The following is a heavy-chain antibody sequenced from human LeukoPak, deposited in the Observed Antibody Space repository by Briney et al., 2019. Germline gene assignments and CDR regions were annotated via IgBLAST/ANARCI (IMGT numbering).Heavy chain of an antibody. D-gene: IGHD3-10*01. V-gene: IGHV4-61*02. CDR3: ARGPTTMVRGVIGFDP. J-gene: IGHJ5*02. CDR2: IYTSGST. CDR1: GGSISNGSYY. Sequence: SETLSLTYTVSGGSISNGSYYWSWIRQPAGKGLEWIGRIYTSGSTNYNPSLKSRVTISVDTSKNQFSLKLSSVTAADTAVYYCARGPTTMVRGVIGFDPWGQGTLVTVSS.